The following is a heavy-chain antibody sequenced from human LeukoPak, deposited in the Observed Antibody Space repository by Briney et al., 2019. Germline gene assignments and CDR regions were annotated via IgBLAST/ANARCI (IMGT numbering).Heavy chain of an antibody. J-gene: IGHJ4*02. CDR1: GGSISSYY. V-gene: IGHV4-59*13. CDR2: IYSSGTT. D-gene: IGHD3-9*01. CDR3: ATRLRYFDWSFDY. Sequence: SETLSLTCIVSGGSISSYYWSWIRQPPGKGLEWIGNIYSSGTTNYNPSLKSRVTISMDTSKNQFSLKLSSVTAADTAVYYCATRLRYFDWSFDYWGQGTLVTVSS.